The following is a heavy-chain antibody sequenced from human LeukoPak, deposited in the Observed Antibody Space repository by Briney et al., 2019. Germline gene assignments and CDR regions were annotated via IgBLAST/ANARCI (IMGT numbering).Heavy chain of an antibody. CDR3: AGGAVGPRDY. Sequence: SETLSLTCTVSGGSISSYYWSWIRQPPGKGLEWIGYIYYSGSTNYIPTLKSRVTISVDTSKNQFSLKLSSVTAADTAVYYCAGGAVGPRDYWGQGTLVTVSS. J-gene: IGHJ4*02. V-gene: IGHV4-59*01. CDR2: IYYSGST. CDR1: GGSISSYY. D-gene: IGHD3-16*01.